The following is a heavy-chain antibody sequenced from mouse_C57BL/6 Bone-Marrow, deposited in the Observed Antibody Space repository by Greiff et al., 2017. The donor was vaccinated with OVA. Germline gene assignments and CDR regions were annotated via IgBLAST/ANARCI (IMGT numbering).Heavy chain of an antibody. Sequence: VQLQESGAELVRPGTSVKMSCKASGYTFTNYWIGWAKQRPGHGLEWIGDIYPGGGYTNYNEKFKGKATLTADKSSSTAYMQFSSLTSEDSAIYYCALYYYGSSLAWFAYWGQGTLVTVSA. CDR3: ALYYYGSSLAWFAY. CDR2: IYPGGGYT. CDR1: GYTFTNYW. J-gene: IGHJ3*01. V-gene: IGHV1-63*01. D-gene: IGHD1-1*01.